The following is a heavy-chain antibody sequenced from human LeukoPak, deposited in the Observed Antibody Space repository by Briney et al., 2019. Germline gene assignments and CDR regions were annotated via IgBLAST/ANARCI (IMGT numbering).Heavy chain of an antibody. Sequence: PGASLRLSCAASGFIFRNYAMSWVRQAPGKGLEWVSAITGSGDTTNYADSVKVRFTISRDNSKNTLYVEMNTLRAEDTAVYYCAKWGDYDILTGYYVSDFWGQGTLVTVSS. D-gene: IGHD3-9*01. CDR3: AKWGDYDILTGYYVSDF. J-gene: IGHJ4*02. CDR1: GFIFRNYA. CDR2: ITGSGDTT. V-gene: IGHV3-23*01.